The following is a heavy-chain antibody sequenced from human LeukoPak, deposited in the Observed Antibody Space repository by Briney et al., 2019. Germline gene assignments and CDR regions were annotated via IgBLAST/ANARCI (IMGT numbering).Heavy chain of an antibody. CDR3: ASLMYSSGWLAYDY. CDR2: IYYSGST. J-gene: IGHJ4*02. CDR1: GGYISSDY. Sequence: PSETLSLTCTVSGGYISSDYWSWIRQTPGKGLEWIGYIYYSGSTNYNPSLKSRVTISVDTSKNHFSLKLSSVTAADTAVYYCASLMYSSGWLAYDYWGQGTLVTVSS. D-gene: IGHD6-19*01. V-gene: IGHV4-59*08.